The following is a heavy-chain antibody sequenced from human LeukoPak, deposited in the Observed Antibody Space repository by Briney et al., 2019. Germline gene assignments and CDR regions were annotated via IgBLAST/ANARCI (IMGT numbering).Heavy chain of an antibody. Sequence: SETLSLTCAVSGGSFSGYYWSWIRQPPGKGLEWIGEINHSGSTNYNPSLKSRVTLSVDTYKNQFSLKLSSVTAADTAVYYCAPRMYSSGWYERWGQGTLVTVSS. D-gene: IGHD6-19*01. CDR1: GGSFSGYY. CDR3: APRMYSSGWYER. V-gene: IGHV4-34*01. CDR2: INHSGST. J-gene: IGHJ4*02.